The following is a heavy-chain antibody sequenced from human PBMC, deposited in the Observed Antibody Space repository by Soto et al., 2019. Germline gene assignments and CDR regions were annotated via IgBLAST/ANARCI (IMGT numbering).Heavy chain of an antibody. D-gene: IGHD3-10*01. CDR1: GFTFDDYA. V-gene: IGHV3-9*03. CDR3: AILPFYGSGLVW. Sequence: EVQLVESGGALVQPGGSLRLSCTASGFTFDDYAINWVRQAPGKGLEWISAIGWNGDATGYADSVKGRFTISRDNTKNSLYLQMKSLKTEGMGMYLCAILPFYGSGLVWWGQGTLVTV. J-gene: IGHJ4*02. CDR2: IGWNGDAT.